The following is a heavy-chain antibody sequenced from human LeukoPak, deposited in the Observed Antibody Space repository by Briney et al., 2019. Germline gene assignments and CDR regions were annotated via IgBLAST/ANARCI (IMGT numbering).Heavy chain of an antibody. V-gene: IGHV3-23*01. Sequence: GGSLTLSCAASGFTFSNYAMSWVRQAPGKGLEWVSAISGSGGRTYYADSVKGRFTISRDISKNTLYLQMNSLRAEDTAVYYCARVLSGRGSLYDYYYYMDVWGKGTTVTISS. J-gene: IGHJ6*03. CDR2: ISGSGGRT. D-gene: IGHD3-10*01. CDR1: GFTFSNYA. CDR3: ARVLSGRGSLYDYYYYMDV.